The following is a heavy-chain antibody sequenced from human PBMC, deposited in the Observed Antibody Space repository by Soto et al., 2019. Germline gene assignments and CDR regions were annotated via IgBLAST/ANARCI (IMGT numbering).Heavy chain of an antibody. V-gene: IGHV3-66*01. J-gene: IGHJ6*02. CDR2: INNAGST. CDR3: VRENYYYGMDV. Sequence: GGSLRLSCAASGFDASVNFVTWVRQAPGRGLEWVSTINNAGSTFYADSVKGRFTISGDNSKNTLYLQMNSLRVDDTAMYYCVRENYYYGMDVWGQGTAVTV. CDR1: GFDASVNF.